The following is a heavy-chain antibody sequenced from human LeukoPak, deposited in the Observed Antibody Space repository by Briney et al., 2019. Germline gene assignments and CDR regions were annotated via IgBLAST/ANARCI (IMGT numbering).Heavy chain of an antibody. Sequence: SETLSLTCTVSGGSISSSSYYWGWIRQPPGKGLEWIGSIYYSGSTYYNPSLKSRVTISVDTSKNQLSLKLSSVTAADTAVYYCARGPRQWLALIDYWGQGTLVTVSP. V-gene: IGHV4-39*07. J-gene: IGHJ4*02. CDR1: GGSISSSSYY. CDR2: IYYSGST. D-gene: IGHD6-19*01. CDR3: ARGPRQWLALIDY.